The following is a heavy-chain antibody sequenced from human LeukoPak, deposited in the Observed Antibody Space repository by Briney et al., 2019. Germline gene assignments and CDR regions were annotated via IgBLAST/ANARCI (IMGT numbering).Heavy chain of an antibody. J-gene: IGHJ4*02. CDR1: GDSISSYY. V-gene: IGHV4-59*08. CDR2: IYYSGST. Sequence: SETLSLTCTVSGDSISSYYWSWIRQPPGKGLEWIGYIYYSGSTNYNLSLKSRVTISVDTSKNQFSLKLSSVTAADTAVYYCARQRKIAVAGYYFDYWGQGTLVTVSS. D-gene: IGHD6-19*01. CDR3: ARQRKIAVAGYYFDY.